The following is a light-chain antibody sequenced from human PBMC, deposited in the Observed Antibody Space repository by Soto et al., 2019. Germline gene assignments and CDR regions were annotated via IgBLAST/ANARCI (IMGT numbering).Light chain of an antibody. J-gene: IGKJ1*01. V-gene: IGKV3-20*01. Sequence: EIVLTQSPGTLSLSPGETATLSCRASQPVSSGYLAWYQQKPGQSPTLLIYGASYRAAGTPDRFSGSGFGTDVTLTISRLEPEDFAVYYWQQYSNSWTFGQGTKVEIK. CDR2: GAS. CDR3: QQYSNSWT. CDR1: QPVSSGY.